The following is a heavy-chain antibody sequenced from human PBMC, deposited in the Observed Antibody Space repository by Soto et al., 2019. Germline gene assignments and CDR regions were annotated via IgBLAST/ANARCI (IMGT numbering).Heavy chain of an antibody. V-gene: IGHV3-48*02. CDR2: ISSSSSTI. CDR1: GFTFSSYS. CDR3: AREEDYYDGSGLSGMDV. D-gene: IGHD3-22*01. J-gene: IGHJ6*02. Sequence: EVQLVESGGGLVQPGGSLRLSCAASGFTFSSYSMNWVRQAPGKGLEWVSYISSSSSTIYYADSVKGRFTISRDNAKNSLYLQMNSLRDEDTAVYYCAREEDYYDGSGLSGMDVWGQGTTVTSP.